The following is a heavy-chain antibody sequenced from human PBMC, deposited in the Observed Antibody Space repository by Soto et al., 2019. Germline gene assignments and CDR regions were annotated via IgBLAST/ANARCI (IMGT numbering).Heavy chain of an antibody. V-gene: IGHV4-4*02. CDR1: GDSISSGNW. D-gene: IGHD4-17*01. Sequence: QVQLQESGPGLVKPSGTLSLTCSVSGDSISSGNWWTWVRQPPGKGLEWIGEIYHRGTTNYSPSLKSRVTISVDKSKNQFSLKLTSVTAAATAVYYCAREPNYGGNAGYFDYWGQGTLVTVSP. J-gene: IGHJ4*02. CDR2: IYHRGTT. CDR3: AREPNYGGNAGYFDY.